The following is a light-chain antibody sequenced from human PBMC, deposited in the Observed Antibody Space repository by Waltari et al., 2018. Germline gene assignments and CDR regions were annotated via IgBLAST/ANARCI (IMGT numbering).Light chain of an antibody. J-gene: IGKJ5*01. V-gene: IGKV1-39*01. Sequence: DIQLTQSPSSLSASIGDRVTITCRASQSISTYLNWYQQRPGKAPKLLIYAASSLQSVVPSRFSGGGSGTDFTLTISSLQPDDFVTYYCQQSYSDPPITFGQGTRL. CDR3: QQSYSDPPIT. CDR2: AAS. CDR1: QSISTY.